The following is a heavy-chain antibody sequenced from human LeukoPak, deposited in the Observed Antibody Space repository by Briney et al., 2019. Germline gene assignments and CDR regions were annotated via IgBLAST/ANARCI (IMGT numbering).Heavy chain of an antibody. CDR3: ATATYSSSWYDWFDP. CDR1: GYPFSNYD. J-gene: IGHJ5*02. Sequence: ASVKVSCKASGYPFSNYDINWVRQAPGQGLEWMGWMNPKSGNTGYGQKFQGRVTMTEDTSTDTAYMELSSLRSEDTAVYYCATATYSSSWYDWFDPWGQGTLVTVSS. CDR2: MNPKSGNT. D-gene: IGHD6-13*01. V-gene: IGHV1-8*01.